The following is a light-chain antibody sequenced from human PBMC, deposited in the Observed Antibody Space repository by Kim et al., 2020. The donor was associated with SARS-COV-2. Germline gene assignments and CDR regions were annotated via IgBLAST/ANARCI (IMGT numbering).Light chain of an antibody. J-gene: IGLJ3*02. CDR2: RNN. CDR3: SAWDSSLSAWV. V-gene: IGLV10-54*01. Sequence: QTATLTGTGNSNNVRNQGAAWLQQHQGHPPKLLSYRNNNRPSGISERLSASRSGNTASLTITGLQPEDEADYYCSAWDSSLSAWVFGGGTKLTVL. CDR1: SNNVRNQG.